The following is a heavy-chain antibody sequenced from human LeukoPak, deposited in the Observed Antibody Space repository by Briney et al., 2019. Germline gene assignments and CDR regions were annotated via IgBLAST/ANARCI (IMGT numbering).Heavy chain of an antibody. CDR1: GFTISSYA. V-gene: IGHV3-30-3*01. J-gene: IGHJ5*02. D-gene: IGHD3-22*01. CDR3: ARDPSPEVVVISWFDP. Sequence: GRSLRLSCAASGFTISSYAMHWVRQAPGKGLEWVAVISYDGSNKYYADSVKGRFTISRDNSKNTLYLQMNSLRAEDTAVYYCARDPSPEVVVISWFDPWGQGTLVTVSS. CDR2: ISYDGSNK.